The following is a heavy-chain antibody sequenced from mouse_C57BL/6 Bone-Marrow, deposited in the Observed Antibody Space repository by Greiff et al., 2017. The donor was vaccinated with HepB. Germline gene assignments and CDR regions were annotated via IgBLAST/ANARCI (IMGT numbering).Heavy chain of an antibody. CDR3: VRGYGSLDY. CDR1: GFSFNTYA. D-gene: IGHD1-1*01. V-gene: IGHV10-1*01. J-gene: IGHJ2*01. CDR2: IRSKSNNYAT. Sequence: EVQVVESGGGLVQPKGSLKLSCAASGFSFNTYAMNWVRQAPGKGLEWVARIRSKSNNYATYYADSVKDRFTISRDDSESMLYLQMNNLKTEDTAMYYCVRGYGSLDYWGQGTTLTVSS.